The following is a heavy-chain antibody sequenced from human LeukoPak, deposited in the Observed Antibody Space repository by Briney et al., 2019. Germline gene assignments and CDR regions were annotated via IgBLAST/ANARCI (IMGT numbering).Heavy chain of an antibody. CDR2: IVVGSGNT. CDR3: ARLYCSSTSCYRGNWFDP. CDR1: GFTFTSSA. D-gene: IGHD2-2*01. J-gene: IGHJ5*02. V-gene: IGHV1-58*01. Sequence: ASVKVSCKASGFTFTSSAVQWVRQARGQRLEWIGWIVVGSGNTNYAQKFQERVTITRDMSTSTAYMELSSLRSEDTAVYYCARLYCSSTSCYRGNWFDPWGQGTLVTVSS.